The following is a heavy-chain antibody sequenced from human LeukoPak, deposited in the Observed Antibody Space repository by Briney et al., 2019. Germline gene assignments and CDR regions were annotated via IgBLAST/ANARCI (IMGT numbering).Heavy chain of an antibody. D-gene: IGHD2-21*01. CDR2: INHSGST. CDR3: ARGRGHIVVVIAIQFDY. J-gene: IGHJ4*02. V-gene: IGHV4-34*01. Sequence: SETLSLTCAVYGGSFSGYYWSWIRQPPGKGLERIGEINHSGSTNYNPSLKSRVTISVDTSKNQFSLKLSSVTAADTAVYYCARGRGHIVVVIAIQFDYWGQGTLVTVSS. CDR1: GGSFSGYY.